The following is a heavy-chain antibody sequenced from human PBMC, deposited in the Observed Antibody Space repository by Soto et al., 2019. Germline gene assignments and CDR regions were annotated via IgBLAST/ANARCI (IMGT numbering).Heavy chain of an antibody. CDR3: AADGST. J-gene: IGHJ4*02. CDR2: IVVGSGNT. D-gene: IGHD3-10*01. CDR1: GFTFTSCA. Sequence: GASVKVSCKASGFTFTSCAVQWVRQARGQRLEWIGWIVVGSGNTNYAQKFQERVTITRDMSTSTAYMELSSMRSADTAVYYCAADGSTWGQGTLVTVSS. V-gene: IGHV1-58*01.